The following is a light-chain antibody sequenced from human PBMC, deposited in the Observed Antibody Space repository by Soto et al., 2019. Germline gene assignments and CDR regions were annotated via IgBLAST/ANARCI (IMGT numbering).Light chain of an antibody. CDR1: SSNIGTYT. Sequence: QSVLTQPPSASGTPGQMVTISCSGSSSNIGTYTVNWYQQVPGTAPKLLIYSNNQRPSGVPDRFSGSKSGPSASLAISGLQSEDESDYYCAAWDASLNGVIFGGGTKLTVL. CDR2: SNN. J-gene: IGLJ2*01. V-gene: IGLV1-44*01. CDR3: AAWDASLNGVI.